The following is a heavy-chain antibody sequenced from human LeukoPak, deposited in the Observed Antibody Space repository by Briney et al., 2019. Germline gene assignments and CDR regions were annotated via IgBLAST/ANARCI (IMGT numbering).Heavy chain of an antibody. CDR2: IRYDGSNK. CDR1: GFTFSSYG. D-gene: IGHD6-6*01. V-gene: IGHV3-30*02. J-gene: IGHJ6*03. Sequence: GGSLRLSCAASGFTFSSYGMHWVRQAPGKGLEWVAFIRYDGSNKYYADSVKGRFTISRDNSKNTLYLQMNSLRAEDTAVYYCARDYSSSSVWSEYYYYYYYMDVWGKGTTVTVSS. CDR3: ARDYSSSSVWSEYYYYYYYMDV.